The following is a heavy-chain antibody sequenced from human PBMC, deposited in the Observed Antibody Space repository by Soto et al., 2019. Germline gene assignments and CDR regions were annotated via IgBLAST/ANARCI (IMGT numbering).Heavy chain of an antibody. V-gene: IGHV3-21*01. CDR2: IGRRSDI. CDR1: GFSFSTYS. Sequence: LRLSCEASGFSFSTYSMHWVRQAPWKGLEWVSSIGRRSDIYYADSVKGRFTISRDNAKNSVSLQMNSLRDEDTAVYYCAREETAWPLAYGLDVWGQGTTVTVSS. J-gene: IGHJ6*02. CDR3: AREETAWPLAYGLDV. D-gene: IGHD2-21*02.